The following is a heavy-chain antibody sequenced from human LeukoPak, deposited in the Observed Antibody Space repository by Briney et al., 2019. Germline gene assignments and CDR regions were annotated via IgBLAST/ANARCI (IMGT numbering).Heavy chain of an antibody. CDR1: GGSISSGDYY. J-gene: IGHJ4*02. Sequence: TSQTLSLTCTVSGGSISSGDYYWSWIRQPPGKGLEWIGYIYYSGSTYYNPSLKSRVTISVDTSKNQFSLKLSSVTAADTAVYYCGRVRLRYYFDYWGQGTLVTVSS. D-gene: IGHD3-10*01. CDR3: GRVRLRYYFDY. CDR2: IYYSGST. V-gene: IGHV4-30-4*08.